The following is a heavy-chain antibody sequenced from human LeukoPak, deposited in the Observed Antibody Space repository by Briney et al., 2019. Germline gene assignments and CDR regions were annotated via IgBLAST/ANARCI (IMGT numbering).Heavy chain of an antibody. CDR3: ARLWSSGGYFDY. CDR2: IYYSGST. CDR1: GGSISSSSYY. V-gene: IGHV4-39*01. D-gene: IGHD2-21*01. Sequence: SETLSLTRTVSGGSISSSSYYWGWIRQPPGRGLEWIGSIYYSGSTYYNPSLKSRVTISVDTSKNQFSLKLSSVTAADTAVYYCARLWSSGGYFDYWGQGTLVTVSS. J-gene: IGHJ4*02.